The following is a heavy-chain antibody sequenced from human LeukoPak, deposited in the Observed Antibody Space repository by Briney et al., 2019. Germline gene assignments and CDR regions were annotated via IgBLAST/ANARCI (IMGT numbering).Heavy chain of an antibody. V-gene: IGHV3-30*18. CDR2: ISYDGSNK. J-gene: IGHJ4*02. Sequence: GGSLRLSCAASGFTFSSYGMHWVRQAPGKGLEWVAVISYDGSNKYYADSVKGRFTISRDNSKNTLYLQMNSLRAEDTAVYYCAKDDGSIAAAGSLFDHWGQGTLVTVSS. CDR3: AKDDGSIAAAGSLFDH. CDR1: GFTFSSYG. D-gene: IGHD6-13*01.